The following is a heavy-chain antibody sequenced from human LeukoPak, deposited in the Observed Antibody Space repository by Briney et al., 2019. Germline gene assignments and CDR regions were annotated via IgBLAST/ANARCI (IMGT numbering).Heavy chain of an antibody. V-gene: IGHV3-30*02. D-gene: IGHD4-17*01. CDR1: GFTFSNYV. CDR3: VKDFWLDYGDW. CDR2: IGYDGNNK. Sequence: PGGTLRLSCVASGFTFSNYVMSWVRQAPGKGLEWVAYIGYDGNNKYYADSVKGRFTISRDNSKNTLYLQMNSLTTEDTAVYYCVKDFWLDYGDWGGQGTLVTVSS. J-gene: IGHJ4*02.